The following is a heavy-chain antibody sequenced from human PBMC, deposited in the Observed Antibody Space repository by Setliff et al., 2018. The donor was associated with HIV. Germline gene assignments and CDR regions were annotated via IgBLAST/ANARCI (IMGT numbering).Heavy chain of an antibody. D-gene: IGHD4-4*01. CDR2: IDYSGST. CDR1: GGSISEYY. V-gene: IGHV4-59*08. J-gene: IGHJ4*02. Sequence: SETLSLTCTVSGGSISEYYWSWIRQPPGKGLEWIGYIDYSGSTNYNASLKSRLTMSIDTSKSQFSLKLSSVTAADTAVYYCARVHDYSNYRRLDSWGQRILVTVSS. CDR3: ARVHDYSNYRRLDS.